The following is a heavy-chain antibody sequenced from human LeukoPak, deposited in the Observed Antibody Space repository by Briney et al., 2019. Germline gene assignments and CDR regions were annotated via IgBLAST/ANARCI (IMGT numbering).Heavy chain of an antibody. CDR1: GGSISSYY. J-gene: IGHJ4*02. CDR3: ARSPDDLRPFDY. D-gene: IGHD2-21*02. CDR2: IYYSGST. V-gene: IGHV4-59*01. Sequence: PSETLSLTCTVSGGSISSYYWSWIRQPPGKGLVWIGYIYYSGSTNYNPSLKSRVTISVETSKNQFSLKLSSVTAADAAVYYCARSPDDLRPFDYWGQGTLVTVSS.